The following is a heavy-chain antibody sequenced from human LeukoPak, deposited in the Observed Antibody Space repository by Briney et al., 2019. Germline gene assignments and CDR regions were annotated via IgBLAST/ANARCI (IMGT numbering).Heavy chain of an antibody. CDR2: FDPEDGET. CDR1: GHTLTELS. CDR3: ATLITTYYDFWSGYYRFGIDY. D-gene: IGHD3-3*01. J-gene: IGHJ4*02. Sequence: ASVKVSCKVSGHTLTELSMHWVRQAPGKGLEWMGGFDPEDGETIYAQKFQGRVTMTEDTSTDTAYMELSSLRSEDTAVYYCATLITTYYDFWSGYYRFGIDYWGQGTLVTVSS. V-gene: IGHV1-24*01.